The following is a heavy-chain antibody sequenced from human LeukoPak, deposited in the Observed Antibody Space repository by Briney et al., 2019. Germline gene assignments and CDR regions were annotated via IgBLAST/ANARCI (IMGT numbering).Heavy chain of an antibody. CDR1: GYTFTSYG. Sequence: GASVKVSCKASGYTFTSYGISWVRQAPGQGLEWMGWISAYNGNTNYAQKLQGRVTMTTDTSTSTAYMELRSLRSDDTAVYYCARVGYYGSGSYYISRWFDPWGQGTLVTVSP. CDR2: ISAYNGNT. D-gene: IGHD3-10*01. J-gene: IGHJ5*02. CDR3: ARVGYYGSGSYYISRWFDP. V-gene: IGHV1-18*01.